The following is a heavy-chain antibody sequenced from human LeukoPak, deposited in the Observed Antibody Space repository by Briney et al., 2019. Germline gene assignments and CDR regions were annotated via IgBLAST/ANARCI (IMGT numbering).Heavy chain of an antibody. V-gene: IGHV4-59*01. J-gene: IGHJ4*02. CDR3: ARMAAAKSAALDY. Sequence: NPSETLSLTCTVSGGSISSYYWSWIRQPPGKGLEWIGYIYYSGSTNYNPSLKSRVTISVDTSKNQFSLKLSSVTAADTAVYYYARMAAAKSAALDYWGQGTLVTVSS. CDR2: IYYSGST. D-gene: IGHD6-13*01. CDR1: GGSISSYY.